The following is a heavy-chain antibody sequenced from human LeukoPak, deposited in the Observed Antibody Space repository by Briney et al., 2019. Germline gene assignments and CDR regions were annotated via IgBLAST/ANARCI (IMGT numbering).Heavy chain of an antibody. CDR2: IKGDGSRE. V-gene: IGHV3-7*01. Sequence: GGSLRLSCAASGFTFSNYWMVWVRQAPGEGLEWVANIKGDGSREYYLDSVKGRFTISRDNAKNSLYLQMNSLRAEDTAVYYCASGDDFDMWGQGTMVTVSS. CDR3: ASGDDFDM. J-gene: IGHJ3*02. CDR1: GFTFSNYW.